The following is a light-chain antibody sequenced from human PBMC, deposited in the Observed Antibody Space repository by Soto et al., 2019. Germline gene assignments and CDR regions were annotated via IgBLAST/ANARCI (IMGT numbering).Light chain of an antibody. CDR1: QSVSSN. CDR3: QQYNNWPRT. CDR2: SAS. Sequence: EIVMTQSPVTLSVSPGERATLSCRASQSVSSNLAWYQQRPGQAPRLLIYSASTRATGIPVKFSGSGSGTEFTLTISSPQSEDFVVYYCQQYNNWPRTFGQGTKVEIK. V-gene: IGKV3-15*01. J-gene: IGKJ1*01.